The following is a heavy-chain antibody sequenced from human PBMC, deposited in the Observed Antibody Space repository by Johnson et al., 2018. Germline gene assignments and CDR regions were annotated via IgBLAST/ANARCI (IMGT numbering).Heavy chain of an antibody. Sequence: QVQLVESGGAVVQPGGSLRLSCVASGFTFTSYAMRWVRPAPGKGLEWVAAIWFDGTNDHYADSVKGRFTLSRDNTKNTLVLQMDSLRAEETAIYFCGRHGSGRYYLDSGGQGALVTVSS. CDR1: GFTFTSYA. J-gene: IGHJ4*02. V-gene: IGHV3-33*08. D-gene: IGHD6-19*01. CDR3: GRHGSGRYYLDS. CDR2: IWFDGTND.